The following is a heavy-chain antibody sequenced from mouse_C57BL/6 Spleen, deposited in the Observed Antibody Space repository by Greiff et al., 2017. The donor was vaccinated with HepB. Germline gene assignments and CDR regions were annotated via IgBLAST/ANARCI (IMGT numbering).Heavy chain of an antibody. D-gene: IGHD2-4*01. CDR2: ISNGGGST. V-gene: IGHV5-12*01. Sequence: DVQLVESGGGLVQPGGSLKLSCAASGFTFSDYYMYWVRQTPEKRLEWVAYISNGGGSTYYPDTVTGRFTISRVNAKNTLYLQMSRLKSEDTAMYYCAIRIYYDYDDYAMDYWGQGTSVTVSS. CDR3: AIRIYYDYDDYAMDY. CDR1: GFTFSDYY. J-gene: IGHJ4*01.